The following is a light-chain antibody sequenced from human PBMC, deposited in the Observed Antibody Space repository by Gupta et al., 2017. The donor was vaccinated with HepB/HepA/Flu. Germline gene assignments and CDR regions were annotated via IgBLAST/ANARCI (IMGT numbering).Light chain of an antibody. Sequence: DIQMTQSPSTLSASVGDRVTITCRASQSISSWLAWYQQKPGKAPKLLIYKASSLESGVPSRFSGSGYGTEFTITISSRQQDDFAAYYCQQYNSYSLYTFGQGTKLEIK. CDR2: KAS. CDR1: QSISSW. J-gene: IGKJ2*01. V-gene: IGKV1-5*03. CDR3: QQYNSYSLYT.